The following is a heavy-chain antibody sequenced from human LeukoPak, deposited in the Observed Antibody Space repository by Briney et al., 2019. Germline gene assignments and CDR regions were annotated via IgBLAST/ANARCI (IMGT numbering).Heavy chain of an antibody. CDR3: ARDHYYGSGSYSDAFDI. CDR1: GYTFTSYG. Sequence: ASVKVSCKASGYTFTSYGISWVRQAPGQGLEWMGWISAYNGNTNYAQKLQGRVTMTTDTSTSTAYMELRSLRSDDTAVYYCARDHYYGSGSYSDAFDIWGRGTMVTVSS. CDR2: ISAYNGNT. J-gene: IGHJ3*02. V-gene: IGHV1-18*01. D-gene: IGHD3-10*01.